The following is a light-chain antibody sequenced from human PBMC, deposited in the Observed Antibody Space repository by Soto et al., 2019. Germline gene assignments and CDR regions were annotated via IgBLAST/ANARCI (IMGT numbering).Light chain of an antibody. J-gene: IGLJ1*01. V-gene: IGLV3-21*02. Sequence: SYELTQPPSVSVAPGQTARITCGGNNIESKSVNWYQQKPGQAPVLVVYDDSDRPSGIPERFSGSNSGNTATLIINTAEARDEADYYCQVWDSDNNPFYVFGAGTKVTVL. CDR2: DDS. CDR1: NIESKS. CDR3: QVWDSDNNPFYV.